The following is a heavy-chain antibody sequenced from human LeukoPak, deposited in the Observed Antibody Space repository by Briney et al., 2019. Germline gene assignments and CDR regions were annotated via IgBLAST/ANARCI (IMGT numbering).Heavy chain of an antibody. Sequence: WASVKVSCKASGYTFTSYDINWVRQATGQGLEWMGWMNPNSGNTGYAQKFQGRVTTTRNTSISTAYMELSSLRSEDTAVYYCARDGSYYEGFDYWGQGTLVTVSS. CDR2: MNPNSGNT. CDR1: GYTFTSYD. J-gene: IGHJ4*02. V-gene: IGHV1-8*01. D-gene: IGHD1-26*01. CDR3: ARDGSYYEGFDY.